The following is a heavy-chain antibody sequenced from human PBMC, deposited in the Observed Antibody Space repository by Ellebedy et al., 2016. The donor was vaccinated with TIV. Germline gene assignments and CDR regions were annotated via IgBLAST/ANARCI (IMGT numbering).Heavy chain of an antibody. CDR2: IYYSGST. CDR3: ARQGYSYGEANY. D-gene: IGHD5-18*01. V-gene: IGHV4-59*01. Sequence: MPGGSLRLSCTVSGGSISSYYWSWVRQPPGKGLEWIGYIYYSGSTKYNPSLKSRVTISVDTSKNQFSLKLSSVTAADTAVYYCARQGYSYGEANYWGQGTLVTVSS. J-gene: IGHJ4*02. CDR1: GGSISSYY.